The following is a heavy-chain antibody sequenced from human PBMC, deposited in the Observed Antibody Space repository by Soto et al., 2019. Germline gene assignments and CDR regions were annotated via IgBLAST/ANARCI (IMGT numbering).Heavy chain of an antibody. CDR3: ARDNDYGDPDYYYGMDV. D-gene: IGHD4-17*01. Sequence: LRLSCAASGFTFSSYAMHWVRQAPGKGLEWVAVISYDGSNKYYADSVKGRCTIPRDNSKNTLCLQMNSLRAEDTAVYYCARDNDYGDPDYYYGMDVWGQGTTVTVSS. CDR2: ISYDGSNK. CDR1: GFTFSSYA. V-gene: IGHV3-30-3*01. J-gene: IGHJ6*02.